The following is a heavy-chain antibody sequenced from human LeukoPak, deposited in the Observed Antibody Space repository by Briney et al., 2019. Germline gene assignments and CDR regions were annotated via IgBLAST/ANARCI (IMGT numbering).Heavy chain of an antibody. CDR1: GFTFNTYG. V-gene: IGHV3-30*18. CDR3: AKDRSGMGYYFDF. D-gene: IGHD1-26*01. J-gene: IGHJ4*02. Sequence: GGSLRLSCAVSGFTFNTYGIHWVRQTPGKGLEWVALISYDGSNKYYADSVKGRFTISRDNSKNTLYLQMDSPRAEDTAVYYCAKDRSGMGYYFDFWGQGTLVTVSS. CDR2: ISYDGSNK.